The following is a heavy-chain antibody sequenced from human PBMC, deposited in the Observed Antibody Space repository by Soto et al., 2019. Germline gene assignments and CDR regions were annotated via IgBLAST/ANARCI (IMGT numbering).Heavy chain of an antibody. CDR2: ISGFNGQT. J-gene: IGHJ4*02. Sequence: GPGVKKPGASVKVSCKASGNTFASHGFSWVRQAPGQWLEWMGWISGFNGQTNYALKFQGRVTLTTDTSTSTAYMELRSLRSDDTAVYFCARVDPRGVAVVRDYWGQGTLVTVSS. D-gene: IGHD3-10*01. CDR1: GNTFASHG. V-gene: IGHV1-18*01. CDR3: ARVDPRGVAVVRDY.